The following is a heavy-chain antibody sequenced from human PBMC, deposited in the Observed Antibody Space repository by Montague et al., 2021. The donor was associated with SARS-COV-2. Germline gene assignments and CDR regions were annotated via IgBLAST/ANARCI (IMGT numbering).Heavy chain of an antibody. D-gene: IGHD3-22*01. J-gene: IGHJ4*02. CDR2: ISNDGTKK. CDR3: ARGGYYDTSGYYLDY. V-gene: IGHV3-30-3*01. CDR1: GFTFSYYA. Sequence: SLRLSCAASGFTFSYYAMHWVRQTPGKGLEWVAVISNDGTKKYHADTVKGRFTISRDNSKNTLYLQMNSLRAEDTAVYYCARGGYYDTSGYYLDYWGQETLVTVSS.